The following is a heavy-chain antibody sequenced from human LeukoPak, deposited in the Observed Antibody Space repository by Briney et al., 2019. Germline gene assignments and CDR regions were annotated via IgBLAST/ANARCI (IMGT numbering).Heavy chain of an antibody. D-gene: IGHD2-2*01. CDR2: ISGTGDSA. V-gene: IGHV3-23*01. Sequence: GGSLRLYCAASGFTFSSYAMRWVRQAPGKGLEWVSAISGTGDSAYYADSVKGRFTMSRDNSKNMLYLQMNSLRAEGTAVYYCAKSGSDCSDTNCLHWGQGTLVTVSS. J-gene: IGHJ4*02. CDR1: GFTFSSYA. CDR3: AKSGSDCSDTNCLH.